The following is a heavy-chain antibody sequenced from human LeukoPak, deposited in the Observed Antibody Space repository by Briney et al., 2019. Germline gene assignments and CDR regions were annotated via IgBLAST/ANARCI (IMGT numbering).Heavy chain of an antibody. J-gene: IGHJ4*02. CDR1: GGPISSGSYY. V-gene: IGHV4-61*02. D-gene: IGHD3-22*01. CDR2: IYTSGST. CDR3: ARERGYYDSRDPTPEYFDY. Sequence: SGTLSLTCTVSGGPISSGSYYWSWIRQPAGKGLEWIGRIYTSGSTNYNPSLKSRVTISVDTSKNQFPLKLSSVTAADTAVYYCARERGYYDSRDPTPEYFDYWGQGTLVTVSS.